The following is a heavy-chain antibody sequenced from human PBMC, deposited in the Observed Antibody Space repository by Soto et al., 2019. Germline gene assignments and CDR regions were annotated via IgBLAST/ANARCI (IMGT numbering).Heavy chain of an antibody. J-gene: IGHJ4*02. CDR3: ARVRLKVTDY. D-gene: IGHD2-21*02. V-gene: IGHV3-21*01. CDR2: ISSSSLYI. CDR1: GFTFSDYS. Sequence: GGSLRLSCEASGFTFSDYSMNWVRRAPGKGLEWVSSISSSSLYIYYADSVKGRFTISRDNAKNSMYLQMNSLRAEDTAVYYCARVRLKVTDYWGQGNLVTVSS.